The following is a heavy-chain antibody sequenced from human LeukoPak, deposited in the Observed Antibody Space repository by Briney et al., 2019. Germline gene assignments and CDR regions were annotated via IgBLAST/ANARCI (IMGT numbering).Heavy chain of an antibody. CDR1: GYSFTTYW. Sequence: GESLKISCKASGYSFTTYWIGWVRQMPGKGLKLMGIIYPGDSDTRYSPSFQGQVTISADKSISTAYLQWSSLKASDTAMYYCARVRTVASAGPFDYWGQGTLVTVSS. D-gene: IGHD6-13*01. CDR2: IYPGDSDT. J-gene: IGHJ4*02. CDR3: ARVRTVASAGPFDY. V-gene: IGHV5-51*01.